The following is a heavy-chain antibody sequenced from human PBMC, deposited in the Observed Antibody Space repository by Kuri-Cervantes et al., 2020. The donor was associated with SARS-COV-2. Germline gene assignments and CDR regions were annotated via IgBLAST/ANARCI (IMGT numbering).Heavy chain of an antibody. J-gene: IGHJ6*03. D-gene: IGHD5-12*01. V-gene: IGHV3-48*01. CDR2: ISDWSLNI. CDR1: GFSFNHYS. Sequence: GESLKISCVGSGFSFNHYSMNWVRQAPGKGLEWISSISDWSLNIYYADSVKGRFNISRDNAKNSLFLQMNSLRVEDTAVYYCTRDRRRYSGDTSHFYMDVWGTGTTVTVSS. CDR3: TRDRRRYSGDTSHFYMDV.